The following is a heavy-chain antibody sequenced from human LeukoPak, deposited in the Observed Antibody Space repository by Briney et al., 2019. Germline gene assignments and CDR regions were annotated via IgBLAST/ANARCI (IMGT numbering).Heavy chain of an antibody. CDR2: ISSSSSYI. CDR3: ARLGAVEMATIRPPT. Sequence: PGGSLRLSCAASGFTFSSYSMNWVRQAPGKGLEWVSSISSSSSYIYYADSVKGRFTISRDNAKNSLYLQMNSLRAEDTAVYYCARLGAVEMATIRPPTWGQGTLVTVSS. D-gene: IGHD5-24*01. J-gene: IGHJ4*02. V-gene: IGHV3-21*01. CDR1: GFTFSSYS.